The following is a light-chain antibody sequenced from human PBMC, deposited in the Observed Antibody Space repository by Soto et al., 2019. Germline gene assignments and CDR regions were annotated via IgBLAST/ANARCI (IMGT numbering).Light chain of an antibody. CDR3: QQYGNSPL. V-gene: IGKV3-20*01. J-gene: IGKJ1*01. Sequence: ERVLTQSPGTLSLSPGERATLSCRASQSVTSNYLAWYQQKPGQAPRLLIYGASTRATGIPDRFSGSGSGTDFTLTISRLEPEDFAVYYCQQYGNSPLFGQGTKVDIK. CDR1: QSVTSNY. CDR2: GAS.